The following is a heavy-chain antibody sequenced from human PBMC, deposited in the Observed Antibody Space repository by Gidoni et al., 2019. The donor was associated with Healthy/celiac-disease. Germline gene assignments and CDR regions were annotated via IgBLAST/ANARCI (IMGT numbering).Heavy chain of an antibody. CDR1: GGSISSSNW. Sequence: QVQLQESGPGLVKPSGTLSLPCAVSGGSISSSNWWSWVRQPPGKGLEWIGEIYHSGSTNYNPSLKSRVTISVDKSTNQFSLKLSSVTAADTAVYYCARGPPFWSGPHYFDYWGQGTLVTVSS. V-gene: IGHV4-4*02. CDR2: IYHSGST. J-gene: IGHJ4*02. D-gene: IGHD3-3*01. CDR3: ARGPPFWSGPHYFDY.